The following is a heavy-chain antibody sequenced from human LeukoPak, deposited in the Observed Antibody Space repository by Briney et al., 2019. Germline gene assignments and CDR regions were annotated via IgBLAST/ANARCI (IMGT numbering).Heavy chain of an antibody. Sequence: SETLSLTCTVSGGSISSSSYYWGWIRQPPGKGLEWFGSIYYSGSTYYNPSLKSRVTISVDTSKNQFSLKLSSVTAADTAVYYCARDAVAGAFDIWGQGTMVTVSS. J-gene: IGHJ3*02. V-gene: IGHV4-39*07. CDR2: IYYSGST. CDR1: GGSISSSSYY. D-gene: IGHD6-19*01. CDR3: ARDAVAGAFDI.